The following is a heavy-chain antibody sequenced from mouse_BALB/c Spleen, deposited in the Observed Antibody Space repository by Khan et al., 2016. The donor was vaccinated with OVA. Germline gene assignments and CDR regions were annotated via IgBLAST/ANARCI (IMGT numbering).Heavy chain of an antibody. D-gene: IGHD1-1*01. CDR2: IGPGSSNT. Sequence: DLVKSGTSVKLYCKASGYTFTSYCINWIKQRPGQGLEWIGRIGPGSSNTYYNEMFKGKAALTADTSSSTAYIQLSSLSSEDSAVYFSAKENYYGRSSKAVRNWGQGTSVTVSS. CDR1: GYTFTSYC. J-gene: IGHJ4*01. CDR3: AKENYYGRSSKAVRN. V-gene: IGHV1S41*01.